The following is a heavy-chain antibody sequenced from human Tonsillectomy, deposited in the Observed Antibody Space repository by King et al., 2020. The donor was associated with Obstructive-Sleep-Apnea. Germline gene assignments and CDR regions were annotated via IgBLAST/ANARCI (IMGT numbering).Heavy chain of an antibody. CDR2: ISVYNGNT. D-gene: IGHD5-18*01. CDR1: GYTFTTYG. V-gene: IGHV1-18*01. J-gene: IGHJ6*02. Sequence: QLVQSGAEVKKPGASVKVSCKASGYTFTTYGISWVRQAPGQGLEWMGWISVYNGNTNYAQKLQGRVTMTTDTSTSTAYMELRSLSSDDTAVYYCARDGYNYGTSYYYGMDVWGQGTTVTVSS. CDR3: ARDGYNYGTSYYYGMDV.